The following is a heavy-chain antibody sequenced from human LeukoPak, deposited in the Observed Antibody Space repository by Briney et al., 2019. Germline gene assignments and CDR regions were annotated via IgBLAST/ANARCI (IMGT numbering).Heavy chain of an antibody. CDR3: ARLHYGDPTSWFDP. Sequence: SETLSLTCTVSGGSIGSYYWSWIRQPAGKGLEWIGRIYTSGSTNYNPSLKSRVTMSVDTSKNQFSLKLSSVTAADTAVYYCARLHYGDPTSWFDPWGQGTLVTVSS. CDR1: GGSIGSYY. CDR2: IYTSGST. V-gene: IGHV4-4*07. D-gene: IGHD2-21*02. J-gene: IGHJ5*02.